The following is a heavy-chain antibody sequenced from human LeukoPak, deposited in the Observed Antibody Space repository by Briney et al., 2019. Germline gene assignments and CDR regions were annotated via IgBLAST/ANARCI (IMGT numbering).Heavy chain of an antibody. J-gene: IGHJ5*02. V-gene: IGHV4-39*07. D-gene: IGHD2-15*01. Sequence: PSETLSLTCTVSGGSISSYYWSWIRQPPGKGLEWIGSIYYSGSTYYNPSLKSRVTISVDTSKNQFSLKLSSVTAADTAVYYCARDPVYCSGGSCYSGIDPWGQGTLVTVSS. CDR3: ARDPVYCSGGSCYSGIDP. CDR2: IYYSGST. CDR1: GGSISSYY.